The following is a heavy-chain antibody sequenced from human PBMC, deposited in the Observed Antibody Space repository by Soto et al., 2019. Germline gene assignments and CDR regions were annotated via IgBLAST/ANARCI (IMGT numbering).Heavy chain of an antibody. CDR1: GYTFTSCG. J-gene: IGHJ3*02. CDR3: AREGVTMVRERDDDAFDI. D-gene: IGHD3-10*01. V-gene: IGHV1-18*01. Sequence: ASVKVSCKASGYTFTSCGISWVRQAPGQGLEWMGWISAYNGNTNYAQKLQGRVTMTTDTSTSTAYMELRSLRSDDTAVYYCAREGVTMVRERDDDAFDIWGQGTMVT. CDR2: ISAYNGNT.